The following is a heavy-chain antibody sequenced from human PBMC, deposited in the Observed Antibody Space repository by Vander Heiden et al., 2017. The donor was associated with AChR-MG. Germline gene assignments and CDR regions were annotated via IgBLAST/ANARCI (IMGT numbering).Heavy chain of an antibody. CDR2: INPPNDFT. J-gene: IGHJ4*02. Sequence: QVQLVQSGAEVEQPGASVTVSCKASGYIFTSFFIHWVRQAPGQGLEWMGLINPPNDFTDYAQKFQGRVTVISDMSTNTVYMELSSLRSEDTAVYFCARGGRSSSTYYFDNWGQGTLVTVSS. CDR3: ARGGRSSSTYYFDN. CDR1: GYIFTSFF. D-gene: IGHD6-6*01. V-gene: IGHV1-46*01.